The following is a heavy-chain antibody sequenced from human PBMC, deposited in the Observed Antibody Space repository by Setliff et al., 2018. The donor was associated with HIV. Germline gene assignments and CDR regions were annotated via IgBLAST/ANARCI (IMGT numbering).Heavy chain of an antibody. CDR3: ARWVYNSAWSLDY. Sequence: PSETLSLTCSVSGGSVNSGNHHWAWIRQPAGKGLEWIGHIYTSGSPHYKSSLTSRLTISLDTSRNQFSLKLTSVTAADSATYYCARWVYNSAWSLDYWGQGTLVTVSS. CDR1: GGSVNSGNHH. V-gene: IGHV4-61*09. D-gene: IGHD6-19*01. CDR2: IYTSGSP. J-gene: IGHJ4*02.